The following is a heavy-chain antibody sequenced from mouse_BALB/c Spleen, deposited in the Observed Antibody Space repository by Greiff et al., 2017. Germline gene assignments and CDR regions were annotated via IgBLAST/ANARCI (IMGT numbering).Heavy chain of an antibody. J-gene: IGHJ4*01. Sequence: QVQLQQSGPSLVQPSQCLSITCTVSGFSLNSYGVHWVRQSPGKGLEWLGFRWRGGSTDYNAAFMSRLSITKGNSKSQVFFKMKSLQADDTAIYYCAKTPEGAMDYWGQGTSVTVSS. V-gene: IGHV2-5-1*01. CDR1: GFSLNSYG. CDR2: RWRGGST. CDR3: AKTPEGAMDY.